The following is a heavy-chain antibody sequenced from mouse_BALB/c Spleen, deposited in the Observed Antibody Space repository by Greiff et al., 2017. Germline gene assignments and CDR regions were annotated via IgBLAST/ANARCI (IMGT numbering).Heavy chain of an antibody. CDR1: GFTFSDYY. D-gene: IGHD2-1*01. J-gene: IGHJ4*01. V-gene: IGHV5-4*02. CDR3: ARSSIYYAPYAMDY. CDR2: ISDGGSYT. Sequence: EVMLVESGGGLVKPGGSLKLSCAASGFTFSDYYMYWVRQTPEKRLEWVATISDGGSYTYYPDSVKGRFTISRDNAKNTLYLQMSSLKSEDTAMYYCARSSIYYAPYAMDYWGQGTSVTVSS.